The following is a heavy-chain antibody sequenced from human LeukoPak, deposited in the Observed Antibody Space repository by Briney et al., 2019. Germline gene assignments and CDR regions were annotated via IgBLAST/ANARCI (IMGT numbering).Heavy chain of an antibody. V-gene: IGHV1-46*01. CDR1: GYTFTNYY. CDR3: ASGSSIATRSEIYYSDY. J-gene: IGHJ4*02. Sequence: ASVKVSCKASGYTFTNYYMHWVRQAPGQGLEWMGIINPSGSSTSYAQKFQGRVIMTRDTSISTAYMEVSRLRSDGTAVYYCASGSSIATRSEIYYSDYWGQGTLVTVSS. D-gene: IGHD6-6*01. CDR2: INPSGSST.